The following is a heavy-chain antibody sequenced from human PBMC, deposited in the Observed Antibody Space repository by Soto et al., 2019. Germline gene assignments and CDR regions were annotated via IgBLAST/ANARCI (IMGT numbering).Heavy chain of an antibody. V-gene: IGHV3-7*01. J-gene: IGHJ4*02. Sequence: EVHLVEAGGGLVQPGESLRLSCAPSGFTLSDNWMSWVRQAPGKGLEWVANIEDGGSERWYADSVKGRFTIFRDTAKNSLYLQMTGLRAECTAMYYCTRNAYWGQGTLVTVSS. CDR3: TRNAY. CDR2: IEDGGSER. CDR1: GFTLSDNW.